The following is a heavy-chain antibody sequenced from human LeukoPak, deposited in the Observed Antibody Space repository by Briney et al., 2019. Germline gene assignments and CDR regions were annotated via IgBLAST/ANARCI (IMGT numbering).Heavy chain of an antibody. CDR3: AKDSVTGDSEYFQH. J-gene: IGHJ1*01. CDR2: IRYDGSNK. D-gene: IGHD2-21*02. CDR1: GFTFSSYG. Sequence: GGSLRLSCAASGFTFSSYGMHWVRQAPGKGLEWVAFIRYDGSNKYYADSVKGRFTNSRDNSKNTLYLQMNSLRAEDTAVYYCAKDSVTGDSEYFQHWGQGTLVTVSS. V-gene: IGHV3-30*02.